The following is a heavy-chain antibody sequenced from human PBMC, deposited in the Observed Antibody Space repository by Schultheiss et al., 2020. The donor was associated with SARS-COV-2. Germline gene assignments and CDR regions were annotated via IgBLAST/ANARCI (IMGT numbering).Heavy chain of an antibody. Sequence: SETLSLTCAVYGGSFSNYYWSWIRQSPEKGLEWIGEINHSGSTNYNPSLKSRVTISVDTSKNQFSLKLSSVTAADTAVYYCARAAVTPYFFDYWGQGTLVTVSS. D-gene: IGHD4-17*01. CDR3: ARAAVTPYFFDY. J-gene: IGHJ4*02. CDR1: GGSFSNYY. CDR2: INHSGST. V-gene: IGHV4-34*01.